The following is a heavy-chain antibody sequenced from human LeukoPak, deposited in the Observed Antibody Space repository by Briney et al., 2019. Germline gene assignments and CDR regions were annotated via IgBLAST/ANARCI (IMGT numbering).Heavy chain of an antibody. Sequence: SETLSLTCAVSGGSISTVGHSWNWVRQPPGKGLEWIGYIYPTGTTHYNPSLQSRVTMSVDRSRNQFSLKLRSVTAADTAVYYCAREPTIFGVVNGMDVWGQGTTVTVSS. V-gene: IGHV4-30-2*01. CDR2: IYPTGTT. CDR1: GGSISTVGHS. D-gene: IGHD3-3*01. CDR3: AREPTIFGVVNGMDV. J-gene: IGHJ6*02.